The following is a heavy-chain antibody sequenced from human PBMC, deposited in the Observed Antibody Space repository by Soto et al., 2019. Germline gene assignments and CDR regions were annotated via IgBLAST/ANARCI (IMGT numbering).Heavy chain of an antibody. Sequence: ASVKVSCKSSGYPFTHYSITWIRQARGQGLEWMGWISPFNGNTNYGQTLQGRVTLTTETSTSTVYMELRSLRSDDTAVYYCARDQSFDRTYYYGIDVWGQGTTVTVSS. CDR3: ARDQSFDRTYYYGIDV. J-gene: IGHJ6*02. V-gene: IGHV1-18*01. D-gene: IGHD3-16*01. CDR1: GYPFTHYS. CDR2: ISPFNGNT.